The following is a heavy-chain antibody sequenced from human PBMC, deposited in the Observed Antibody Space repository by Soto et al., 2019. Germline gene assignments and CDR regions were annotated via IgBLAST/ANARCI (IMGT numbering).Heavy chain of an antibody. D-gene: IGHD2-21*01. CDR1: GFTFSSYG. CDR3: ARDIVVTPWLGMLYYYGMDV. V-gene: IGHV3-33*01. Sequence: PGGSLRLSCAASGFTFSSYGMHWVRQAPGKGLEWVAVIWYDGSNKYYADSVKGRFTISRDNSKNTLYLQMNSLRAEDTAVYYCARDIVVTPWLGMLYYYGMDVWGQGTTVTVSS. CDR2: IWYDGSNK. J-gene: IGHJ6*02.